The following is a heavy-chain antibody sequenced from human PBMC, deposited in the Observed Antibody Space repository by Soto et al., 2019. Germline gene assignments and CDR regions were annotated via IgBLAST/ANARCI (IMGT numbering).Heavy chain of an antibody. CDR2: IDPSDSYI. CDR1: GYSFSNYW. CDR3: ARHYGAVTTALYYGMDV. V-gene: IGHV5-10-1*01. D-gene: IGHD3-10*01. Sequence: GESLKISCKGSGYSFSNYWVSWVRQMPGKGLEWMGTIDPSDSYIKTSPSFEGHVTISFDKSISTVFLQWSSLTTSDTAIYFCARHYGAVTTALYYGMDVWGQGTTVTVSS. J-gene: IGHJ6*02.